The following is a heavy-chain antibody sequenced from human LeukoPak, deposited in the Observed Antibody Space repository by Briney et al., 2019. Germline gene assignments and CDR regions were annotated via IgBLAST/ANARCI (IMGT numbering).Heavy chain of an antibody. V-gene: IGHV4-34*01. CDR2: INHSGST. CDR1: GGSFSGYY. CDR3: ANQYGSGSFYPPYT. Sequence: SETLSLTCAVYGGSFSGYYWSWVRQPPGKGLEWIGEINHSGSTNYNPSLESRVTISVDTSKNQFSLKLTSVTAADTAVYYCANQYGSGSFYPPYTWGQGTLVTVSS. D-gene: IGHD3-10*01. J-gene: IGHJ4*02.